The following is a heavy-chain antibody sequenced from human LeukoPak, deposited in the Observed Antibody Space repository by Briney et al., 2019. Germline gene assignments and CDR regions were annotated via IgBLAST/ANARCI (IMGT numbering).Heavy chain of an antibody. Sequence: PETLSLTCTVSGGSISNYYWNWIRQPPGKGLEWIGYITGSIYFSGSTSYDPSLESRVTISVDTSKNQFSLTLNSVTAADTAVYYCARDSRDYGSGSYWDVWGQGTPVTVSS. V-gene: IGHV4-59*01. CDR1: GGSISNYY. CDR3: ARDSRDYGSGSYWDV. CDR2: ITGSIYFSGST. J-gene: IGHJ6*02. D-gene: IGHD3-10*01.